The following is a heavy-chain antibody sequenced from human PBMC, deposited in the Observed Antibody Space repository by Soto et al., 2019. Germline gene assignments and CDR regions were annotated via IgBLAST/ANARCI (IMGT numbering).Heavy chain of an antibody. V-gene: IGHV1-69*13. CDR2: IIPIFGTA. Sequence: SVKVSCKASGCTFSSYAISWVRQAPGQGLEWMGGIIPIFGTANYAQKFQGRVTITADESTSTAYMELSSLRSEDTAVYYCARDPSDGYSSGLNWFDPWGQGTLVTVSS. CDR1: GCTFSSYA. J-gene: IGHJ5*02. CDR3: ARDPSDGYSSGLNWFDP. D-gene: IGHD6-19*01.